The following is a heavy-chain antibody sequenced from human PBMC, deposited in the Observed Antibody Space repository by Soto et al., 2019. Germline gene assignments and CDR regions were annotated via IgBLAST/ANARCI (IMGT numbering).Heavy chain of an antibody. CDR2: INPRSGST. CDR1: GYTFTSYY. Sequence: VQLVQSGAEVKKPGASVKVSCQASGYTFTSYYMPWVRQAPGQGLEWMGRINPRSGSTRDAQKFQGRVTMTRDTSTSTVYMELSSLRSEDTAMYYCARDYGEDLRWIDYWGQGTLVTVSS. V-gene: IGHV1-46*03. J-gene: IGHJ4*02. D-gene: IGHD4-17*01. CDR3: ARDYGEDLRWIDY.